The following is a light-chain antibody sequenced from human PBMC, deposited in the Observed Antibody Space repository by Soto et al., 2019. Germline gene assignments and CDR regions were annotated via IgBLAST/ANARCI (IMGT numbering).Light chain of an antibody. CDR2: AAS. CDR3: QQGSSFPHT. CDR1: QDINKW. V-gene: IGKV1-12*01. Sequence: DIQMTQSPSSVSAPVGDRVTISCRASQDINKWLAWYQQKPGKAPKLLISAASTLQSGVPSRFSGSGSGTEFTLTIQSLQPDDIATYYCQQGSSFPHTFGRGTKLEIK. J-gene: IGKJ2*01.